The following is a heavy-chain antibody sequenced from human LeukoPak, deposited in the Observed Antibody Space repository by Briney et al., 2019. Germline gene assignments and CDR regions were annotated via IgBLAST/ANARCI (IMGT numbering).Heavy chain of an antibody. J-gene: IGHJ4*02. CDR3: ARNRGLELWFDY. CDR2: IYYSGST. CDR1: GGSISSGGYS. V-gene: IGHV4-31*03. Sequence: SETLSLTCTVSGGSISSGGYSWSWIRQHPGKGLEWIGYIYYSGSTYYNPSLKSRVTISVDTSKNQFSLKLSSVTAADTAVYYCARNRGLELWFDYWGQGTLVTVSS. D-gene: IGHD5-18*01.